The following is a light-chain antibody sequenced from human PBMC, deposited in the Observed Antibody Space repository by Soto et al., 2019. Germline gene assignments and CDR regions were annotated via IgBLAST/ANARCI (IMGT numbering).Light chain of an antibody. J-gene: IGLJ1*01. Sequence: SALTQPASVSGSPGQSITISCTGTSSDIGTYNYVSWNQQHPGKAPKVIIYEVSNRPSGVSNRFSGSKSGNTASLTISGLQAEDEADYYCSSYTSSNTLVFGTGTKSPS. CDR3: SSYTSSNTLV. CDR2: EVS. CDR1: SSDIGTYNY. V-gene: IGLV2-14*01.